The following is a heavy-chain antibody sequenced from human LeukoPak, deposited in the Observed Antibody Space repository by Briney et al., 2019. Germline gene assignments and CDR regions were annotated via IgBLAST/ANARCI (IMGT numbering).Heavy chain of an antibody. V-gene: IGHV3-21*01. CDR3: ARDADPQWKMLDY. CDR2: ISSSSSYI. J-gene: IGHJ4*02. D-gene: IGHD6-19*01. Sequence: PGGSLRLSCAASGFTFSSYSMNWVRQAPGKGLEWVSSISSSSSYIYYADSVKGRFTISRDNAKNSLYLQMNSLRAEDTAVYYCARDADPQWKMLDYWGQGTLVTVSS. CDR1: GFTFSSYS.